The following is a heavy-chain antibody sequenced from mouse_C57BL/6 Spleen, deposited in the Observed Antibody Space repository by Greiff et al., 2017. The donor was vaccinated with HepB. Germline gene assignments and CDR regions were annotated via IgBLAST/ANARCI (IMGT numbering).Heavy chain of an antibody. J-gene: IGHJ3*01. CDR1: GYAFSSSW. D-gene: IGHD2-4*01. Sequence: QVQLQQSGPELVKPGASVKISCKASGYAFSSSWMNWVKQRPGKGLEWIGRIYPGDGDTNYNGKFKGKATLTADKSSSTAYMQLSSLTSEDSAVYFCAREGDYGPYGGQGTLVTVSA. CDR3: AREGDYGPY. V-gene: IGHV1-82*01. CDR2: IYPGDGDT.